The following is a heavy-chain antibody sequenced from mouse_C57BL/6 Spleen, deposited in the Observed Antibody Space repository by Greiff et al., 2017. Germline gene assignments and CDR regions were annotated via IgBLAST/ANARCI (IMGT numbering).Heavy chain of an antibody. CDR3: ARNLVDWDGYFDY. CDR2: IDPDSGGT. Sequence: VQLQQPGAELVKPGASVKLSCKASGYTFTSYWMHWVKQRPGRGLEWIGRIDPDSGGTKYNEKFKSKATLTVDKPSSTAYMQLSSLTSEDSAVYYCARNLVDWDGYFDYWGQGTTLTVSS. V-gene: IGHV1-72*01. CDR1: GYTFTSYW. J-gene: IGHJ2*01. D-gene: IGHD4-1*01.